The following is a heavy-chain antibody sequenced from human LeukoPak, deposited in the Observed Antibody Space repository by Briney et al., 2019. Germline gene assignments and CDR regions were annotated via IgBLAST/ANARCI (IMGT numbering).Heavy chain of an antibody. D-gene: IGHD3-22*01. Sequence: PGGSLRLSCAASGFTVSSNYMSWVRQAPGKGLEWVSVIYSGGSTYYADSVKGRFTISRDNSKNTLYLQMNSLRAEDTAVYYCARITDNYYDSSPGAFDIWGQGTMVTVSS. CDR1: GFTVSSNY. CDR2: IYSGGST. CDR3: ARITDNYYDSSPGAFDI. V-gene: IGHV3-66*01. J-gene: IGHJ3*02.